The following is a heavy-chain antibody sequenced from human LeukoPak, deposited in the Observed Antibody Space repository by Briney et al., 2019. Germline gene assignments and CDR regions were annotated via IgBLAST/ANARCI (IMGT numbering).Heavy chain of an antibody. J-gene: IGHJ6*02. Sequence: SETLSLTCAVYGGSFSGYYWSWIRQPPGKGLEWIGEINHSGSTNYNPSLKSRVTISVDTSKNQFSLKLSSVTAADTAVYYCARGVAVAGYYYYGMDVWGQGTTVTVSS. D-gene: IGHD6-19*01. V-gene: IGHV4-34*01. CDR1: GGSFSGYY. CDR3: ARGVAVAGYYYYGMDV. CDR2: INHSGST.